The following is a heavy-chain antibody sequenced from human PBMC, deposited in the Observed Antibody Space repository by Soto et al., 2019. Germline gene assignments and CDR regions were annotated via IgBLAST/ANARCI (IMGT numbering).Heavy chain of an antibody. J-gene: IGHJ4*02. CDR3: AKDTQRGYSYGYFDY. CDR1: GFTFSSYA. V-gene: IGHV3-23*01. Sequence: PGGSLRLSCAASGFTFSSYAMSWVRQAPGKGLEWVSAISGSGGSTYYADSVKGRFTISRDNSKNTLYLQMNSLRAEDTAVYYCAKDTQRGYSYGYFDYWGQGTLVTVSS. D-gene: IGHD5-18*01. CDR2: ISGSGGST.